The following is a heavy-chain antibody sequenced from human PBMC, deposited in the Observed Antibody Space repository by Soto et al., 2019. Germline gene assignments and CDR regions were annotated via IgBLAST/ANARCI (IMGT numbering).Heavy chain of an antibody. CDR3: ARSRHGSGSYTHFYYGLDV. D-gene: IGHD3-10*01. V-gene: IGHV3-30-3*01. CDR2: ISFDGSTE. Sequence: GGSLRLSCAASGFTFISYAMRWVRQAPGKGLEWVAVISFDGSTEYYADSVKGRFTISRDNSKNTVYLQMNSLRSEDTAVYYCARSRHGSGSYTHFYYGLDVWGQGTTVTVSS. CDR1: GFTFISYA. J-gene: IGHJ6*02.